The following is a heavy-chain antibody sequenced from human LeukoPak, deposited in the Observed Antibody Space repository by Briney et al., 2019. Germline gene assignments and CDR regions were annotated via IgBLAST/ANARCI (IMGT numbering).Heavy chain of an antibody. D-gene: IGHD1-20*01. J-gene: IGHJ5*02. CDR1: GFSVGSNY. CDR2: IYSGGTT. V-gene: IGHV3-66*02. CDR3: ASGITGTNNWFDP. Sequence: GGSLRLSCAASGFSVGSNYMSWVRQAPGKGLEWVSVIYSGGTTYYADSVKGRFTISRGNSKNTLYLQMNSLRAEDTALYYCASGITGTNNWFDPWGQGTLVTVSS.